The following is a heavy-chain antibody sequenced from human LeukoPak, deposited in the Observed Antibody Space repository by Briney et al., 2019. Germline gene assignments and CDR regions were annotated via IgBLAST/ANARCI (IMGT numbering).Heavy chain of an antibody. CDR3: AREERLQH. D-gene: IGHD5-24*01. CDR2: ISWNSGSI. J-gene: IGHJ1*01. V-gene: IGHV3-9*01. CDR1: GFTFDDYA. Sequence: GRSLRLSCAASGFTFDDYAMHWVRQAPGKGLEWVSGISWNSGSIGYADSVKGRFTISRDNAKNSLYLQMNSLRAEDTAVYYCAREERLQHWGQGTLVTVSS.